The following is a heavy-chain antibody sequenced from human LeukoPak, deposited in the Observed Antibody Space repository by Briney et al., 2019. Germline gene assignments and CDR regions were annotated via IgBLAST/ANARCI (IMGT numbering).Heavy chain of an antibody. CDR3: ARHSDDGSGYYRSDY. Sequence: SETLSLTCTASGGSISSYSCSWIRQPPGKGLEWIGYIYYSGSTNYNPSLKSRVTISVDTSKNQFSLKLSSVTAADTAVYYCARHSDDGSGYYRSDYWGQGTLVTVSS. V-gene: IGHV4-59*08. J-gene: IGHJ4*02. CDR2: IYYSGST. CDR1: GGSISSYS. D-gene: IGHD3-22*01.